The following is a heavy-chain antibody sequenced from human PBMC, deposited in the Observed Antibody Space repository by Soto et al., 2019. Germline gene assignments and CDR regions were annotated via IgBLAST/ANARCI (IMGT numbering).Heavy chain of an antibody. V-gene: IGHV1-18*01. CDR1: GYTFTTYS. CDR2: ISAYNGKT. D-gene: IGHD2-2*01. Sequence: ASVKVSCKASGYTFTTYSIAWVRQAPGQGLEWMGWISAYNGKTNYAQKFQGRVTMTTDTSTSTAYMELRSLRSDDTAVYYCAKFQVVPYTAFDYWGQGTLVTAPQ. J-gene: IGHJ4*02. CDR3: AKFQVVPYTAFDY.